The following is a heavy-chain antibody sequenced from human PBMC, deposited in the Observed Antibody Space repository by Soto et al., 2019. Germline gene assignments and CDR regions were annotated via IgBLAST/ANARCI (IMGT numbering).Heavy chain of an antibody. V-gene: IGHV3-9*01. Sequence: EVQLVESGGGLVQPGRSLRLSCAASGFTFDDYAMHWVRQAPGKGLEWVSGISWHSGSIGYADSVKGRVHISRDNAKNSLYLQMNSLRAEATALYYCATLAAAGTGLNYSYGMDVWGQGTTVTVSS. CDR1: GFTFDDYA. CDR3: ATLAAAGTGLNYSYGMDV. J-gene: IGHJ6*02. D-gene: IGHD6-13*01. CDR2: ISWHSGSI.